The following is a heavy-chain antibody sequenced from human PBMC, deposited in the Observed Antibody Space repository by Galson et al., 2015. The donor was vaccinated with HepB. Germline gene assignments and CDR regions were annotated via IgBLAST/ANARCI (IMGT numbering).Heavy chain of an antibody. D-gene: IGHD1-26*01. CDR3: ASVPLVGATTDGMDV. Sequence: ETLSLTCAVYGGSFSGYYWSWIRQPPGKGLEWIGEINHSGSTNYNPSLRSRVTISVDTSKNQFSLKLSSVTAADTAVYYCASVPLVGATTDGMDVWGQGTTVTVSS. J-gene: IGHJ6*02. CDR2: INHSGST. CDR1: GGSFSGYY. V-gene: IGHV4-34*01.